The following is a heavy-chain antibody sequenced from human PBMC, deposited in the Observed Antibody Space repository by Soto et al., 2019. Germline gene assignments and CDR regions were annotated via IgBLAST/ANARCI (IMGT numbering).Heavy chain of an antibody. D-gene: IGHD6-6*01. V-gene: IGHV3-23*01. CDR3: AKDLDDLAHSSSVGLFSDY. Sequence: EVQLLASGGGLVQPGGSLRLSCAASGFTFSSYAMSWVRQAPGKGLEWVSAISGSGGSTYYADSVKGRFTISRDNSKNTLYLQMNSLRAEDTAVYYCAKDLDDLAHSSSVGLFSDYWGQGTLVTVSS. J-gene: IGHJ4*02. CDR1: GFTFSSYA. CDR2: ISGSGGST.